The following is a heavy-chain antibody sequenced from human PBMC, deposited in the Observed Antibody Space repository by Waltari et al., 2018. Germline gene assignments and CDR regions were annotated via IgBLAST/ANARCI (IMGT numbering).Heavy chain of an antibody. Sequence: EVQLVESGGGLVQPGGSLRLSCAASGFTFSTYWMTWVRQAPGKGVEWVASIKKDGSEKYYVDSVKGRFTISRDNAKNSLYLQMNSLRDEDTAVYYCARGLSIRAMTMVVTIDYWGQGTLVTVSS. J-gene: IGHJ4*02. CDR2: IKKDGSEK. V-gene: IGHV3-7*01. CDR3: ARGLSIRAMTMVVTIDY. D-gene: IGHD4-17*01. CDR1: GFTFSTYW.